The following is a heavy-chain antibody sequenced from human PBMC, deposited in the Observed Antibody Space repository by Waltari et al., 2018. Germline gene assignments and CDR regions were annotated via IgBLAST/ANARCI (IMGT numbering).Heavy chain of an antibody. CDR3: ARGRPLDY. Sequence: VQLVPSAAEVQKPGSSVNVSCKASGGTFSSYAISWVRQDSGKVLEWMGGIMPSFGTANYAQKFQGRVTITTDESTSTAYMELSSVRSEETAVYYCARGRPLDYWGQGTLVTVSS. D-gene: IGHD6-6*01. CDR2: IMPSFGTA. J-gene: IGHJ4*02. CDR1: GGTFSSYA. V-gene: IGHV1-69*05.